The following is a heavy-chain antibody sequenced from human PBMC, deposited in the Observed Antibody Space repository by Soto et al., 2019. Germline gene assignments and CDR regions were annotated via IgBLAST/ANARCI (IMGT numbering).Heavy chain of an antibody. Sequence: GGSLRLSCAASGFTFDDYAMHWVRQAPGKGLEWVSGISWNSGSIGYADSVKGRFTISRDNAKNSLYLQMNSLRAEDTALYYCAKVRSYSYGYVGAFDYWGQGTLVTVSS. CDR3: AKVRSYSYGYVGAFDY. CDR1: GFTFDDYA. CDR2: ISWNSGSI. D-gene: IGHD5-18*01. V-gene: IGHV3-9*01. J-gene: IGHJ4*02.